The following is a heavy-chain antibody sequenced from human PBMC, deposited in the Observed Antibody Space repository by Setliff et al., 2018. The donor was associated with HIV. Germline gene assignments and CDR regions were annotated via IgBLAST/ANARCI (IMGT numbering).Heavy chain of an antibody. CDR3: ARRAAATTNFDY. D-gene: IGHD1-26*01. J-gene: IGHJ4*02. CDR1: GGSIIYTSYY. Sequence: SETLSLTCTVSGGSIIYTSYYWGWIRQPPGKGLEWIGSIYYSGSVYYNPSLKSRVTISVDTTKNQFSLKVKSVTAADTAVYYCARRAAATTNFDYWGQGTLVTVSS. CDR2: IYYSGSV. V-gene: IGHV4-39*07.